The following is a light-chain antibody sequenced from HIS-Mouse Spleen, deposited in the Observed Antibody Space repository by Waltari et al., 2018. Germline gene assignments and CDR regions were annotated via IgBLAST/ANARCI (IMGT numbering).Light chain of an antibody. Sequence: QSALTQPPSASGSPGQSVTISCTGTSSDVGGYNYVSWYQQHPGKAPKLMIYEVSKRPSGCPDRFSGSQSGNTASLTVSGLQAEDEADYYCSSYAGSNNYVFGTGTKVTVL. CDR3: SSYAGSNNYV. J-gene: IGLJ1*01. V-gene: IGLV2-8*01. CDR2: EVS. CDR1: SSDVGGYNY.